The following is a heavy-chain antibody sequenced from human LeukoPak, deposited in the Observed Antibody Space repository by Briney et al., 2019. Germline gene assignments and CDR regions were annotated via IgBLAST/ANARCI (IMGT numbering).Heavy chain of an antibody. Sequence: SVKVSCKASGGTFSSYAISWVRQAPGQGLEWMGGIIPIFGTANYAQKFQGRVTITADESTSTAYMELSSLRSEDTAVYYCARWYGFPKYYSDYWGQGTLVTVSS. V-gene: IGHV1-69*13. J-gene: IGHJ4*02. CDR3: ARWYGFPKYYSDY. CDR2: IIPIFGTA. D-gene: IGHD3-10*01. CDR1: GGTFSSYA.